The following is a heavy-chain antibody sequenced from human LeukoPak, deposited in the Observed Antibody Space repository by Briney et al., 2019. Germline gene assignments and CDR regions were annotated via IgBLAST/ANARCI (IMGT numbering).Heavy chain of an antibody. CDR3: ATQDGYDNSGHYGY. CDR1: GFSFSNFG. CDR2: ISYDGSNK. V-gene: IGHV3-30*03. J-gene: IGHJ4*02. D-gene: IGHD3-22*01. Sequence: GRSLRLSCAASGFSFSNFGMHWVRQAPGKGLEGVAVISYDGSNKYLADSVKGRFTISRDNSKNTLYLQMNSLRAEDTAVYYCATQDGYDNSGHYGYWGQGTLVTVSS.